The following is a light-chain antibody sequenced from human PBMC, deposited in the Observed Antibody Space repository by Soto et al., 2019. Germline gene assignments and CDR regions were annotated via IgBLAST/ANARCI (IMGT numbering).Light chain of an antibody. CDR2: AAS. V-gene: IGKV1-27*01. CDR3: QKYNSAPLT. Sequence: DIQMTQSPSSLSASLGDRVTITCRASQGIGVYLAWFQQKPGKVPRLLIYAASALQSGVPSRFSGGGSGTDFTLTINCLQPEDVATYYCQKYNSAPLTFGGGTKVEIK. J-gene: IGKJ4*01. CDR1: QGIGVY.